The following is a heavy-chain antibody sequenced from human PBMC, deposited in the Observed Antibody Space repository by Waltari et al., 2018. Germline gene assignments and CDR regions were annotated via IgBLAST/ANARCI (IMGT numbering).Heavy chain of an antibody. D-gene: IGHD6-19*01. Sequence: QMQLVQSGAEVKKTGSSVKVSCKASGYPFTYRYLHWVRQAPGQALEWMGWITPFNGNTNYAQKFQDRVTITRDRSMSTAYMELSSLRSEDTAMYYCASGYSSGWLFDPWGQGTLVTVSS. CDR2: ITPFNGNT. J-gene: IGHJ5*02. V-gene: IGHV1-45*02. CDR1: GYPFTYRY. CDR3: ASGYSSGWLFDP.